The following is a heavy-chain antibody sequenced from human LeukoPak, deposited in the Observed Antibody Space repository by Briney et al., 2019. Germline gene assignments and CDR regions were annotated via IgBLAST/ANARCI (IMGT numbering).Heavy chain of an antibody. CDR2: ITAGGGKT. Sequence: GGSLRLSCAAAGVTFSIYAMSWVRQAPGKGLECVYDITAGGGKTYYAASVKGGFPISRDSSKKTLYLQMNSLRAEDTAVYYCAKCLTGYYVFDYWGQGTLVTVSS. CDR3: AKCLTGYYVFDY. CDR1: GVTFSIYA. J-gene: IGHJ4*02. D-gene: IGHD3-9*01. V-gene: IGHV3-23*01.